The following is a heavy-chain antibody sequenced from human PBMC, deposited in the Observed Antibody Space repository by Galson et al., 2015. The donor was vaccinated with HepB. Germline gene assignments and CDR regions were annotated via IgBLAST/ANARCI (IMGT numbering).Heavy chain of an antibody. J-gene: IGHJ4*02. V-gene: IGHV5-51*03. CDR1: GYTFSKNW. CDR2: IYPADSDA. Sequence: QSGAEVKKPGESLKISCKSSGYTFSKNWIGWVRQMPEKGLEWMGIIYPADSDARYSPSFQGQVTISVDNSISTAYLQWSSLKASDTAMYYCARYHEYAGAFDHWGQGTPVTVSS. D-gene: IGHD2-2*01. CDR3: ARYHEYAGAFDH.